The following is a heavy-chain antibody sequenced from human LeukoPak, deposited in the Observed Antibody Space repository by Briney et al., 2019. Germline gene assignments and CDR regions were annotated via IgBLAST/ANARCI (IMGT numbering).Heavy chain of an antibody. V-gene: IGHV3-21*01. CDR1: GFTFSSYS. CDR3: ARTSYDSSGYYKYNWFDP. J-gene: IGHJ5*02. D-gene: IGHD3-22*01. CDR2: ISSSSSYI. Sequence: GGSLRLSCAASGFTFSSYSMNWVRQAPGKGLEWVSSISSSSSYIYYADSVKGRFTISRDNAKNSLYLQMNSLRAEDTAVYYCARTSYDSSGYYKYNWFDPWGQGTLVTVSS.